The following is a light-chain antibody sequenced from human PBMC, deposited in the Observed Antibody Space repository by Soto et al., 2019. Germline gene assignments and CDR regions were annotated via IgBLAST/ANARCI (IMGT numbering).Light chain of an antibody. J-gene: IGLJ2*01. Sequence: QSVLTQPPSASGTPGQRVTISCSGSSSNIGSKTVNWYQQLPGTAPKLLIYSNNQRPSGVPDRFSGSKSGTSASLAISGLHSYDEADYYCAAWDDSLNGVVFGGGTKLTVL. CDR3: AAWDDSLNGVV. CDR2: SNN. CDR1: SSNIGSKT. V-gene: IGLV1-44*01.